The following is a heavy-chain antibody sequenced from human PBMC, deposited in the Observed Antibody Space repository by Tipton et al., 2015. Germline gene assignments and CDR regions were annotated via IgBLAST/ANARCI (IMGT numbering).Heavy chain of an antibody. CDR2: MSGPGDST. Sequence: GSLRLSCAASGFSFSLYAMSWVRQAPGTGLEWVSTMSGPGDSTPYADSVKGRFAISRDNSKNTLYLQMNSLRAEDTAVYYCAKAGVFQLLKGQGVDVWGQGTTVIVSS. J-gene: IGHJ6*02. D-gene: IGHD2-8*01. CDR1: GFSFSLYA. V-gene: IGHV3-23*01. CDR3: AKAGVFQLLKGQGVDV.